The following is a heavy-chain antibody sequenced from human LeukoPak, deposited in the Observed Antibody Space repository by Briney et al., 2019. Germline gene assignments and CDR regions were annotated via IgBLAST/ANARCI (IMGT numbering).Heavy chain of an antibody. V-gene: IGHV4-34*01. CDR2: INHSGST. CDR3: ARDVGYSSSSGAFDY. Sequence: TSSETLSLTCAVYGGSFSGYYWSWIRQPPGKGLEWIGEINHSGSTNYNPSLKSRVTISVDTSKNQFSLKLSSVTAADTAVYYCARDVGYSSSSGAFDYWGQGTLVTVSS. J-gene: IGHJ4*02. D-gene: IGHD6-6*01. CDR1: GGSFSGYY.